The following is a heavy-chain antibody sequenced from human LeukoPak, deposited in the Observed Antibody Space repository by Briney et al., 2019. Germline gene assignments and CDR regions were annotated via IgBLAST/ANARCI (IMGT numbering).Heavy chain of an antibody. D-gene: IGHD1-26*01. CDR2: IKQDGSEK. CDR1: GFTFTKYW. CDR3: ARGASSGSYYSY. J-gene: IGHJ4*02. V-gene: IGHV3-7*01. Sequence: GGSLRLSCAASGFTFTKYWMSWVRQAPGKGLEWVANIKQDGSEKYYVDSVKGRFTISRDNAKNSLYLQMNSLRAEDTAVYYCARGASSGSYYSYWGQGTLVTVSS.